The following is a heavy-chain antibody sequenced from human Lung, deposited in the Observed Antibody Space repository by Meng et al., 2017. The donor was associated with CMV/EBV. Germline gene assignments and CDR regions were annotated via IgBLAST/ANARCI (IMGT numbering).Heavy chain of an antibody. Sequence: QVQLQESGPGLVKPSQTLSLTCTVSGGSISSGDYYWSWIRQPPEKGLEWIGYIYYSGSTYYNPSLKSRVTISVDTSKNQFSLKLSSVTAADTAVYYCARALDTAMVTFDYWGQGTLVTVSS. V-gene: IGHV4-30-4*08. CDR2: IYYSGST. CDR1: GGSISSGDYY. D-gene: IGHD5-18*01. J-gene: IGHJ4*02. CDR3: ARALDTAMVTFDY.